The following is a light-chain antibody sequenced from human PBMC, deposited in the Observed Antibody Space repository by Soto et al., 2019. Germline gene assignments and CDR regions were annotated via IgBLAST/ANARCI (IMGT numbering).Light chain of an antibody. CDR1: SSDVGAYNY. J-gene: IGLJ3*02. V-gene: IGLV2-11*01. CDR3: CSYAGRYTWV. Sequence: QSALTQPRSVSGSPGQSVTISCTGTSSDVGAYNYVSWYQQHPGKAPKFMIYAVSRRPSGVPDRFSGSKSGNTASLTISGPQAEDEADYYCCSYAGRYTWVFGGGTKLTVL. CDR2: AVS.